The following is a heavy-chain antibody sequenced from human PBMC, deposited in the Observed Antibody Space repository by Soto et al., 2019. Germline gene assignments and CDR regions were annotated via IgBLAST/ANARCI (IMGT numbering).Heavy chain of an antibody. V-gene: IGHV4-61*01. CDR2: IYYSGST. CDR3: ARDSKRLGELSTPLYYYGMDV. CDR1: GGSVSSGSYY. Sequence: PSETLSLTCTVSGGSVSSGSYYWSWIRQTPGKGLEWIGYIYYSGSTNYNPSLKSRVTISVDTSKNPFSLKLSSVTAADTAVYYCARDSKRLGELSTPLYYYGMDVWGQGTTVTVSS. D-gene: IGHD3-16*02. J-gene: IGHJ6*02.